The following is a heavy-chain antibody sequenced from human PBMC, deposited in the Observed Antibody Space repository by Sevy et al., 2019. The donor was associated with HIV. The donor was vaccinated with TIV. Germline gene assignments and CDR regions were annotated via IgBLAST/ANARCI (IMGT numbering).Heavy chain of an antibody. J-gene: IGHJ4*02. CDR3: AKAGSGYSSSWYYDY. D-gene: IGHD6-13*01. Sequence: GGSLRLSCAASGFTFSSYAMSWVRQAPGKGLEWVSAISGSGGSTYYAYSVKGRFTISRDNSKNTLYLQMNSLRAEDTAVYYCAKAGSGYSSSWYYDYWGQGTLVTVSS. V-gene: IGHV3-23*01. CDR1: GFTFSSYA. CDR2: ISGSGGST.